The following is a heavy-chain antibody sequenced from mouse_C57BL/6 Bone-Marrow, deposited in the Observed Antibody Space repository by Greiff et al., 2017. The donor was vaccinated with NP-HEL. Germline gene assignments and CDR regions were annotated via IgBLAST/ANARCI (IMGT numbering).Heavy chain of an antibody. CDR2: IDPSDSYT. CDR3: ARTGTWYFDY. CDR1: GYTFTSYW. J-gene: IGHJ2*01. D-gene: IGHD4-1*01. Sequence: QVQLQQPGAELVRPGTSVKLSCKASGYTFTSYWMHWVKQRPGQGLEWIGVIDPSDSYTNYNQKFKGKATLTVDTSSSTAYMQLSSLTSEASAVYYCARTGTWYFDYWGQGTTLTVSS. V-gene: IGHV1-59*01.